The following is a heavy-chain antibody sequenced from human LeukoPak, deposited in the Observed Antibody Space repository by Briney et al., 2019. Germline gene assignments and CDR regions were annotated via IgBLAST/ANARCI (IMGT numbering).Heavy chain of an antibody. D-gene: IGHD4-11*01. CDR2: IYYSGST. CDR3: ARVTKGAGPDDPPRSGFDY. J-gene: IGHJ4*02. CDR1: GGSISSGDYY. Sequence: PSQTLSLTCTVSGGSISSGDYYWSWIRQFPGEGLEWIGYIYYSGSTYYNPSLKSRVAISVDTPNNQFSLKLSSVTAADTAVYYCARVTKGAGPDDPPRSGFDYWGQGTLVTVSS. V-gene: IGHV4-31*03.